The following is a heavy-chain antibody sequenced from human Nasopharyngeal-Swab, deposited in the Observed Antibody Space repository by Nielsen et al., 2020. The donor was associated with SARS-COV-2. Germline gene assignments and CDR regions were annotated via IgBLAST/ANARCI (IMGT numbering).Heavy chain of an antibody. CDR1: GGSISSSSYY. V-gene: IGHV4-39*01. J-gene: IGHJ4*02. CDR3: ARREGAIFGVVTYCDY. Sequence: SETLSLTYTVSGGSISSSSYYWGWIRQPPVKGLEYIGSIYYRGSTNYNPSLRSRVTISVDTSKNQFSLKLSSVTAADTAVYYCARREGAIFGVVTYCDYWGQGTLVTVS. CDR2: IYYRGST. D-gene: IGHD3-3*01.